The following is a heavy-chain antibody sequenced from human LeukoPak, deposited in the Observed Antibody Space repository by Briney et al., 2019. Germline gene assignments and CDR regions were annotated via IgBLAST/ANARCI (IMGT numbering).Heavy chain of an antibody. CDR3: AREPNNYYDSSGYSG. Sequence: ASVKVSCKASGYTFTSYYMNWVQQAPGQGLEWMGWINPNSGGTNYAQKFQGRVTMTRDTSISTAYMELSRLRSDDTAVYYCAREPNNYYDSSGYSGWGQGTLVTVSS. CDR1: GYTFTSYY. D-gene: IGHD3-22*01. J-gene: IGHJ4*02. CDR2: INPNSGGT. V-gene: IGHV1-2*02.